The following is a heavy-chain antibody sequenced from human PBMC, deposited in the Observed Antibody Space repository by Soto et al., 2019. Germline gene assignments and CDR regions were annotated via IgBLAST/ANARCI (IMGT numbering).Heavy chain of an antibody. Sequence: SETLSLTCTVSGGSVSRGTYYWSWIRQPPGKGPEWIGYIYSRGITNYNPSLKSRVTISVDTSKNQFSLNLSSVTAADTAVYYCARGVLTWGQGTLVTVSS. CDR1: GGSVSRGTYY. CDR3: ARGVLT. CDR2: IYSRGIT. D-gene: IGHD3-10*02. V-gene: IGHV4-61*01. J-gene: IGHJ5*02.